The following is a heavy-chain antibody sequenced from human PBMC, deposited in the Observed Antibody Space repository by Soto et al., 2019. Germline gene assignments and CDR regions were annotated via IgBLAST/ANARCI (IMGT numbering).Heavy chain of an antibody. CDR1: GGSISSGGSS. J-gene: IGHJ4*02. CDR2: IYHSGST. Sequence: QLQLQESGSGLVKPSQTLSLTCAVSGGSISSGGSSWSWIWQPPGKGLEWIGYIYHSGSTYYNPSLKSRVTISVDRSKNQFSLKLSSVTAADTAVYYCARAGGLGAVAVDYWGQGTLVTVSS. D-gene: IGHD6-19*01. V-gene: IGHV4-30-2*01. CDR3: ARAGGLGAVAVDY.